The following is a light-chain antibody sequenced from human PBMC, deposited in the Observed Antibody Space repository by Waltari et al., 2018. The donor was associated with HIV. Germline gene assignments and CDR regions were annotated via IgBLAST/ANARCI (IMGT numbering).Light chain of an antibody. CDR1: TSNVETQW. V-gene: IGLV1-47*01. J-gene: IGLJ3*02. Sequence: QSVLTQPPSASGAPGQTVTISCSGSTSNVETQWVYWYQQLPGTAPKLLIYRNYQRPSWVPERFSSAKSGASASLIISGLRSEDEADYFCGVWDSTLKQWLFGGRTKLTVL. CDR2: RNY. CDR3: GVWDSTLKQWL.